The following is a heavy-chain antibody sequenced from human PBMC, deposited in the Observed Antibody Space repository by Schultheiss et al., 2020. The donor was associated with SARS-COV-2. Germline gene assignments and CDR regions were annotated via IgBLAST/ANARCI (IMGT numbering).Heavy chain of an antibody. Sequence: SETLSLTCTVSGGSISSGVNYWSWIRQPPGKGLEWIGYIYYSGSTNYNPSLKSRVTISVDTSKNQFSLKLSSVTAADTAVYYCASGYDFWSGYYWGQGTLVTVSS. V-gene: IGHV4-61*08. D-gene: IGHD3-3*01. CDR2: IYYSGST. J-gene: IGHJ4*02. CDR1: GGSISSGVNY. CDR3: ASGYDFWSGYY.